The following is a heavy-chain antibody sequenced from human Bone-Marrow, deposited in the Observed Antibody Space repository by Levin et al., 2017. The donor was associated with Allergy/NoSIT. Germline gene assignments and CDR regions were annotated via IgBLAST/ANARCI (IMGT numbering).Heavy chain of an antibody. J-gene: IGHJ4*02. CDR2: INPNSGGT. Sequence: GESLKISCQASGYTFTGYYMHWVRQAPGQGLEWMGWINPNSGGTNYAQKFQGWVTMTRDTSISTAYMELSRLRSDDTAVYYCARDPNSSAYYYDSSGYRSEGFDYWGQGTLVTVSS. CDR3: ARDPNSSAYYYDSSGYRSEGFDY. CDR1: GYTFTGYY. D-gene: IGHD3-22*01. V-gene: IGHV1-2*04.